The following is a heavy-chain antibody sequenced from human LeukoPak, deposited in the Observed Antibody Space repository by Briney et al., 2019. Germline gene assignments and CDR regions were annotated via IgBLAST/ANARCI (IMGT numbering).Heavy chain of an antibody. D-gene: IGHD2-2*01. CDR1: GGSFSGYY. V-gene: IGHV4-34*01. J-gene: IGHJ4*02. CDR2: INHSGST. CDR3: ASPRYCSSTGCYAFDY. Sequence: PSETLSLTCAVYGGSFSGYYWSWIRQPPGKGLEWIGEINHSGSTNYNPSLKSRVTISVDTSKNQFSLKLSSMTAADTAVYYCASPRYCSSTGCYAFDYWGRGTLVTVSS.